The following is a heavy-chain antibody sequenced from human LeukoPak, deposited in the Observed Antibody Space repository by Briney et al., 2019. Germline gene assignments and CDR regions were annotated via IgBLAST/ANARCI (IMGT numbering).Heavy chain of an antibody. V-gene: IGHV1-69*01. CDR1: GGTFSIYA. D-gene: IGHD4-17*01. J-gene: IGHJ4*02. CDR2: IIPIFGTA. CDR3: AARGDYGDYVRFDY. Sequence: SSVKVSCKASGGTFSIYAISWVRQAPGQGLGWVGGIIPIFGTANYAQKFQGGVTITADESTSTAYMELSSLRSEDTAVYYCAARGDYGDYVRFDYWGQGTLVTVSS.